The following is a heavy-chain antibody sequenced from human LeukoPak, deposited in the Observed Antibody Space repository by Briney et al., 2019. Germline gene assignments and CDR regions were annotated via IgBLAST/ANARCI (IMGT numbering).Heavy chain of an antibody. CDR1: GFTFSSYA. J-gene: IGHJ4*02. Sequence: GGSLRLSCAASGFTFSSYAMSWVRQAPGKGLEWVSAISGGSADYADSVKGRFTISRDNSKNTLYLQMNSLRAEDTAVYYCAKRLYGDYAIDYWGQGTLVTVSS. D-gene: IGHD4-17*01. V-gene: IGHV3-23*01. CDR2: ISGGSA. CDR3: AKRLYGDYAIDY.